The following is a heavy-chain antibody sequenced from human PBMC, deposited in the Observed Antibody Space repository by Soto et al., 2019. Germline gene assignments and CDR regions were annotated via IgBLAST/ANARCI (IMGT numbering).Heavy chain of an antibody. CDR3: ARNMAAAGTLDQTWFDP. D-gene: IGHD6-13*01. CDR1: GYTFTSYG. V-gene: IGHV1-18*01. J-gene: IGHJ5*02. CDR2: ISAYNGNT. Sequence: GASVKVSCKASGYTFTSYGIIWVRQAPGQGLEWMGWISAYNGNTNYAQKLQGRVTMTTDTSTSTAYMELRSLRSDDTAVYYCARNMAAAGTLDQTWFDPWGQGTLVTVSS.